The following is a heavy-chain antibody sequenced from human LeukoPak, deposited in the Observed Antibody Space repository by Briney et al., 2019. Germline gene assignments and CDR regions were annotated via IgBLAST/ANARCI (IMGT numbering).Heavy chain of an antibody. CDR2: IHSSGRT. J-gene: IGHJ5*02. V-gene: IGHV4-4*07. CDR3: ARDSGTTGEVKFDP. Sequence: SETLSLTCTVSGDSINNFYWSWIRQPAGKGLQWIGHIHSSGRTKYNPSLKSRVTMSLDTSKNQFSLKLSSVTAADTAVYYCARDSGTTGEVKFDPWGQGTLVTVSS. D-gene: IGHD3-10*01. CDR1: GDSINNFY.